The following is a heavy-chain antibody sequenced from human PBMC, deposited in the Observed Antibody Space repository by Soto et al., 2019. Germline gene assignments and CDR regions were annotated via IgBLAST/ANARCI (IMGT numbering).Heavy chain of an antibody. CDR1: GFTFSSYG. Sequence: QVQLVESGRGVVQPGRSLRLSCAASGFTFSSYGMHWVRQAPGKGLEWVAVISYDGSNKYYADSVKGRFTISRDNSKNTLYLQMNSLRAEDTAVYYCAKDRSSGYLTLFDSWGQGTLVTVSS. D-gene: IGHD6-19*01. CDR3: AKDRSSGYLTLFDS. V-gene: IGHV3-30*18. CDR2: ISYDGSNK. J-gene: IGHJ4*02.